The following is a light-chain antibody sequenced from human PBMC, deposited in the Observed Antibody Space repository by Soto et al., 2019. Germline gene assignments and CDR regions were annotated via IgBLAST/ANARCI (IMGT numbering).Light chain of an antibody. V-gene: IGKV3-15*01. Sequence: TLMPPSPHPLSAPPGEPATPSCMASQSLRSSLAWYQQKTGQAPRLLIYDASTRATGIPARFSGSGSGTDLTLTISGPQSEDFAVYYCQKYNNWPQTCGQGTKVDIK. CDR3: QKYNNWPQT. J-gene: IGKJ1*01. CDR2: DAS. CDR1: QSLRSS.